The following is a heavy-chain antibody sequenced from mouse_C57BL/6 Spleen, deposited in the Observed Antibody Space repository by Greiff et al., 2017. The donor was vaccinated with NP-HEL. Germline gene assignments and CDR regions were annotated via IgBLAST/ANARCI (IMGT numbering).Heavy chain of an antibody. CDR2: INPNNGGT. V-gene: IGHV1-26*01. J-gene: IGHJ1*03. CDR3: ASTHAQYFDI. Sequence: EVQLQQSGPELVKPGASVKISCKASGYTFTDYYMNWVKQSHGKSLEWIGDINPNNGGTSYNQKFKGKATLTVDKSSSTAYMELRSLTSEDSAVWYGASTHAQYFDIWGTRTTVTVSS. CDR1: GYTFTDYY.